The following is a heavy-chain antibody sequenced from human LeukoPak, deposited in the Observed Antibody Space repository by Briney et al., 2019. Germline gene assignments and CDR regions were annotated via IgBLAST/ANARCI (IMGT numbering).Heavy chain of an antibody. CDR2: FDPEDGET. Sequence: ASVKVSCKVSGYTLTELSIHWVRQAPGKGLEWMGVFDPEDGETIYAQKFQGRVTMTEDTSTDTAYMELSSLRSEDTAVYYCATGLRQWLVPGQIDYWGQGTLVTVSS. D-gene: IGHD6-19*01. CDR3: ATGLRQWLVPGQIDY. CDR1: GYTLTELS. J-gene: IGHJ4*02. V-gene: IGHV1-24*01.